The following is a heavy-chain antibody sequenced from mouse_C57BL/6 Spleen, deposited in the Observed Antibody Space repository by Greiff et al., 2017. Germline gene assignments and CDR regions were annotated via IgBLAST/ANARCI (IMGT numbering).Heavy chain of an antibody. V-gene: IGHV1-58*01. CDR2: LYIGNGYT. Sequence: VQLKQSGAELVRPGSSVKMSCKTSGYTFTSYGINWVKPRPGQGLEWIGYLYIGNGYTEYNEKFKGKATLTSDTSSSTSYMQLSSLTSEDSAIYFCARNYGSSYAYFDYWGQGTTLTVSS. CDR3: ARNYGSSYAYFDY. D-gene: IGHD1-1*01. CDR1: GYTFTSYG. J-gene: IGHJ2*01.